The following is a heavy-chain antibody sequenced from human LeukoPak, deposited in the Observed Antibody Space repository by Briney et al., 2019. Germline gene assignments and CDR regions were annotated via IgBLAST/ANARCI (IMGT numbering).Heavy chain of an antibody. CDR3: ASPPLHDYSNYFDY. Sequence: SVKVSCKASGGTFGSYAISWVRQAPGQGLEWMGGIIPIFGTANYAQKFQGRVTITTDESTSTAYMELSSLRSEDTAVYYCASPPLHDYSNYFDYWGQGTLVTVSS. D-gene: IGHD4-11*01. J-gene: IGHJ4*02. V-gene: IGHV1-69*05. CDR2: IIPIFGTA. CDR1: GGTFGSYA.